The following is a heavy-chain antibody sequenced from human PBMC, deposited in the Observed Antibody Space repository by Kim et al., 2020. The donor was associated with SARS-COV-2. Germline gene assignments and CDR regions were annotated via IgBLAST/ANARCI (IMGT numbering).Heavy chain of an antibody. D-gene: IGHD1-26*01. CDR3: ARAKVGAFDI. Sequence: GGSLRLSCAASGFTFNNYWMHWVRHAPGKGLVWVSRINGDGRSTNYADSVKGRFTISRDNAKNTLYLQMNSLRAEDTAVYYCARAKVGAFDIWGQGTMVTVSS. CDR2: INGDGRST. CDR1: GFTFNNYW. J-gene: IGHJ3*02. V-gene: IGHV3-74*01.